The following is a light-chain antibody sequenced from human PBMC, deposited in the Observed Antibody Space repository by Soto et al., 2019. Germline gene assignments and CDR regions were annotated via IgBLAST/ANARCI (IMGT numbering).Light chain of an antibody. Sequence: EIVLTQSPGTLSLSPGERATLSCRASQSVSSSYLAWYQQKPGQAPRLLIHGASSRATGIPDRFSGRGSGTDFTLTISRLEPEDFAVYYSQQYGSSLTFGQGTKVDIK. CDR2: GAS. CDR3: QQYGSSLT. J-gene: IGKJ1*01. V-gene: IGKV3-20*01. CDR1: QSVSSSY.